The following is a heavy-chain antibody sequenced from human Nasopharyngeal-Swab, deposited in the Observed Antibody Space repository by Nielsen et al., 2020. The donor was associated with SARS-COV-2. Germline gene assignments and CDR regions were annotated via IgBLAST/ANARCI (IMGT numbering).Heavy chain of an antibody. D-gene: IGHD6-13*01. CDR3: TGVGLRSSSWYYYYYYYMDV. J-gene: IGHJ6*03. V-gene: IGHV3-49*02. CDR2: IRSKAYGGTT. Sequence: WIRQPPGKGLEWVGFIRSKAYGGTTEYAASVKGRFTISRDDSKSIAYLQMNSLKTEDTAVYYCTGVGLRSSSWYYYYYYYMDVWGKGTTVTVSS.